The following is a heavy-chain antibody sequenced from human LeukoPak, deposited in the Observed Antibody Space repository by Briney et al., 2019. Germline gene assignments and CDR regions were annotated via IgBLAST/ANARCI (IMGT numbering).Heavy chain of an antibody. Sequence: PGGSLRLSCAASGFTFSSYGMHWVRQAPGKGLEWVAVISYDGSNKYYADSVKGRFTISRDNSKNTLYLQMNSLISEDTAEYYCSKDRLQIWDTSSFDYWGQGILVTVSS. D-gene: IGHD5-18*01. V-gene: IGHV3-30*18. CDR3: SKDRLQIWDTSSFDY. J-gene: IGHJ4*02. CDR2: ISYDGSNK. CDR1: GFTFSSYG.